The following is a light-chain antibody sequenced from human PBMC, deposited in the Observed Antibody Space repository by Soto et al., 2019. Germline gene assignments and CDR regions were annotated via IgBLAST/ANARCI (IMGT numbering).Light chain of an antibody. J-gene: IGLJ1*01. CDR3: SSYTSSSTPLYV. CDR2: EVS. V-gene: IGLV2-8*01. Sequence: QSVLTQPPSASGSPGQSVTISCTGTSSDVGGYNYVSWYQQHPGKAPKLMIYEVSKRPSGVPDRFSGSKSGNTASLTVSGLQAEDEADYYCSSYTSSSTPLYVFGTGTKLTVL. CDR1: SSDVGGYNY.